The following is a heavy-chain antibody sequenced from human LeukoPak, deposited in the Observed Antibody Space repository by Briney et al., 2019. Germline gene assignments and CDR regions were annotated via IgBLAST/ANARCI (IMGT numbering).Heavy chain of an antibody. CDR2: IWYDGSNK. Sequence: GGSLRLSCAASGFTLSSYGMHWVRQAPGKGLEWAAVIWYDGSNKYYADSVKGRFTISRDNSKNTLYLQMNSLRAEDTAVYYCARVSRPYYDFWSGYTAFDYWGQGTLVTVSS. D-gene: IGHD3-3*01. CDR3: ARVSRPYYDFWSGYTAFDY. V-gene: IGHV3-33*01. CDR1: GFTLSSYG. J-gene: IGHJ4*02.